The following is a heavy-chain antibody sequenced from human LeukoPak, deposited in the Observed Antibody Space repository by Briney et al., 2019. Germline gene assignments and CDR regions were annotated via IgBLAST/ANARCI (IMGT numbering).Heavy chain of an antibody. Sequence: SETLSLTCTVSGGSISSGDYYWSWIRQPPGKGLEWIGYIYYTGSTYYNPSLKSRVTISVDTSKNQFSLKLSSVTAADTAVYYCARFTMVRGVIYGTDWYFDLWGRGTLVTVSS. D-gene: IGHD3-10*01. J-gene: IGHJ2*01. V-gene: IGHV4-30-4*02. CDR1: GGSISSGDYY. CDR2: IYYTGST. CDR3: ARFTMVRGVIYGTDWYFDL.